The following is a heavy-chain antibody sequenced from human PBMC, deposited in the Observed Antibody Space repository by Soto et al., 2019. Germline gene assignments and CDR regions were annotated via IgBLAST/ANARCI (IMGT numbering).Heavy chain of an antibody. V-gene: IGHV4-39*07. CDR3: ARDYDGFDY. CDR2: ISHSGTV. CDR1: GGSVSSTSYY. J-gene: IGHJ4*02. Sequence: SETLSLTCTVSGGSVSSTSYYWTWVRQPPGKGLEWLGKISHSGTVNYNATLRSRVTISVDKPKNQLSLKLMSVTAADTAVYYCARDYDGFDYWGPGILVTVSS. D-gene: IGHD3-16*01.